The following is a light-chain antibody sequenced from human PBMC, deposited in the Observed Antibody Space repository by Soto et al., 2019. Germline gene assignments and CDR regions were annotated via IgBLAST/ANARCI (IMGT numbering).Light chain of an antibody. CDR2: EVS. Sequence: QSALTQPPSASGSPGQSVTISCTGTSSDVGGYNYVSWYQQHPGKAPKLMIYEVSQRPSGVPDRFSGSKSGNTASLTVSGLQAEDEADYYCSSYAGSNNLVFAGGTKLTVL. CDR3: SSYAGSNNLV. CDR1: SSDVGGYNY. V-gene: IGLV2-8*01. J-gene: IGLJ2*01.